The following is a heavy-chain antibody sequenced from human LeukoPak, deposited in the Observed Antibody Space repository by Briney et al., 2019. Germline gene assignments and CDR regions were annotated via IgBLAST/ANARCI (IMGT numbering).Heavy chain of an antibody. J-gene: IGHJ3*02. CDR3: ARAWELLNAFDI. D-gene: IGHD1-26*01. V-gene: IGHV1-18*01. Sequence: ASVKVSCKASGYTFTSYGISWVRQAPGQGLEWMGWINAYNGNTNYAQKLQGRVTMTTDTSTSTAYMELRSLRSDDTAVYYCARAWELLNAFDIWGQGTMVTVSS. CDR1: GYTFTSYG. CDR2: INAYNGNT.